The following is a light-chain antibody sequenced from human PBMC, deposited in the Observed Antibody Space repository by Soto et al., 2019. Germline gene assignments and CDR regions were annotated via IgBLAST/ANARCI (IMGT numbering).Light chain of an antibody. CDR2: GAS. Sequence: DIQMTQSPSSLSASVGDRVTITCRASQVISNYLNWYQQKPGKAPNLLIYGASSLQSGVPSRFSGSGSGTDFTITISSVQPEDFATYYCQQSYSTLLYTFGQGTKLEIK. CDR1: QVISNY. J-gene: IGKJ2*01. CDR3: QQSYSTLLYT. V-gene: IGKV1-39*01.